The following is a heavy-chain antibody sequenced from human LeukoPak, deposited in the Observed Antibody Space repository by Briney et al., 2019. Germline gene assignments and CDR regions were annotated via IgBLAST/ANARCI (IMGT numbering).Heavy chain of an antibody. D-gene: IGHD6-19*01. CDR1: GHRFTNHW. CDR2: INLGDSDT. J-gene: IGHJ4*02. Sequence: GESLKISCEVSGHRFTNHWIGWVRQMPGKGLEWMGIINLGDSDTRYSPSFQGQVTISADKSISTAYLQWSSLKASDTAMYYCARKLVAVGPNDYWGQGTLVTVSS. V-gene: IGHV5-51*01. CDR3: ARKLVAVGPNDY.